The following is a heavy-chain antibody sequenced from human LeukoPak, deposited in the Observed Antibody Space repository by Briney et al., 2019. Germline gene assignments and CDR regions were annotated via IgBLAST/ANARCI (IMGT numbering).Heavy chain of an antibody. CDR3: ARDHLYYYDSSGHGTYYYYGMDV. V-gene: IGHV4-34*01. D-gene: IGHD3-22*01. CDR2: TNHSGST. J-gene: IGHJ6*02. Sequence: PSETLSLTCAVYGGSFSGYYWSWIRQPTGKGLEWIGETNHSGSTNYNPSLKSRVTISVDTSKNQFSLKLSSVTAADTAVYYCARDHLYYYDSSGHGTYYYYGMDVWGQGTTITVSS. CDR1: GGSFSGYY.